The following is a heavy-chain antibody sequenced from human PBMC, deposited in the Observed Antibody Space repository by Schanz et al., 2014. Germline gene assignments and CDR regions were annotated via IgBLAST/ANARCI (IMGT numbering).Heavy chain of an antibody. CDR1: GGTFSSYA. D-gene: IGHD3-22*01. CDR3: ARDIQYHYHPSGPVGAFDI. V-gene: IGHV1-69*04. CDR2: IIPILGME. Sequence: QVQLVQSGAEVKKPGSSVTVSCKASGGTFSSYAFSWVRQAPGQGLEWMGKIIPILGMENYAQKFQGRVTITADISTSTAYMDLSSLRSDDTAAYYCARDIQYHYHPSGPVGAFDIWGQGTVVTVSS. J-gene: IGHJ3*02.